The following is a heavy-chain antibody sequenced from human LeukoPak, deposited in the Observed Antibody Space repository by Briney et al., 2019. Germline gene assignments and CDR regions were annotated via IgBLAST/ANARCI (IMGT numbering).Heavy chain of an antibody. CDR3: TTEQYYDFWSGYLFKDY. V-gene: IGHV3-15*01. CDR2: IKSKTDGGTT. Sequence: GGSLRPSCAASGFTFSNAWMSWVCQAPGKGLEWVGRIKSKTDGGTTDYAAPVKGRLTISRDDSKNTLYLQMNSLKTEDTAVYYCTTEQYYDFWSGYLFKDYWGQGTLVTVSS. CDR1: GFTFSNAW. D-gene: IGHD3-3*01. J-gene: IGHJ4*02.